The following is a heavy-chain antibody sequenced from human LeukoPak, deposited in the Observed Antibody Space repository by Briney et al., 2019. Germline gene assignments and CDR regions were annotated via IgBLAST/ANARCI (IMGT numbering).Heavy chain of an antibody. CDR3: AKGSVVADIYFDS. CDR1: GFSFNTYA. J-gene: IGHJ4*02. V-gene: IGHV3-23*01. D-gene: IGHD2-15*01. Sequence: GSLRLSCAASGFSFNTYAVNWVRQAPGKGLEWVSTITGSGDDTYYADSARGRFTISRDNSKNTLYLQMNTLRVEDTAVYYCAKGSVVADIYFDSWGQGTLATVSS. CDR2: ITGSGDDT.